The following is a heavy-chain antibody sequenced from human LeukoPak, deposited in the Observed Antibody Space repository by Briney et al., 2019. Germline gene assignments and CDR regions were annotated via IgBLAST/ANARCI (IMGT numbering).Heavy chain of an antibody. J-gene: IGHJ4*02. CDR1: GFTFNTYG. D-gene: IGHD3-3*01. CDR3: AKKSPGDYTSLPDY. CDR2: ISHDGGNI. Sequence: GGSLRLSCAASGFTFNTYGMHWVRQAPGKGLEWVAVISHDGGNIFYADSVKGRFTISRDNPKNTLYLQMNSLRIEDTAVYYCAKKSPGDYTSLPDYWGQGTLVTVSS. V-gene: IGHV3-30*18.